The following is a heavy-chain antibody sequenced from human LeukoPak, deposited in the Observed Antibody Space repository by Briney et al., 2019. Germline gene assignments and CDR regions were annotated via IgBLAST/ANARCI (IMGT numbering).Heavy chain of an antibody. Sequence: PSETLSLTCTVSGGSISSGGYSWSWIRQHPGKGLEWIGYIYYSGSTYYNPSLKSRVTISVDTSKNQFSLKLSSVTAADTAVYYCASGYYDSSGYYLALVYWGQGTLVTVSS. V-gene: IGHV4-31*03. J-gene: IGHJ4*02. D-gene: IGHD3-22*01. CDR2: IYYSGST. CDR3: ASGYYDSSGYYLALVY. CDR1: GGSISSGGYS.